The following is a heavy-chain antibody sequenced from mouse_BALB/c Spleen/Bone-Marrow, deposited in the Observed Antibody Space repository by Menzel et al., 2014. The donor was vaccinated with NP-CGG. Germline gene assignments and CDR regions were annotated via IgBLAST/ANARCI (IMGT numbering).Heavy chain of an antibody. CDR1: GFDFSRYW. J-gene: IGHJ2*01. CDR3: TRLTYYGLSDY. Sequence: DVKLVESGGGLVQPGGSLKLSCTASGFDFSRYWMSWVRQAPGKGLQWIGEINPESSTINYTPSLKDKFTISRDNAKNXLYLQMSKVRSEDTALYYCTRLTYYGLSDYWGQGTTLTVSS. D-gene: IGHD1-2*01. V-gene: IGHV4-1*02. CDR2: INPESSTI.